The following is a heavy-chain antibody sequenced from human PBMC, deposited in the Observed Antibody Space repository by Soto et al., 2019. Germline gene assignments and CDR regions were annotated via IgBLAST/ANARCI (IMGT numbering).Heavy chain of an antibody. CDR1: GFTFSSYS. V-gene: IGHV3-48*01. CDR2: IGSGSRTI. Sequence: EVQLVESGGGLVQPGGSLRLSCAASGFTFSSYSMNWVRQAPGKGLEWVSYIGSGSRTIYYADSVKGRFTISRDNAKNSLYLQMNSLTAEDTAVYYCASTDRFDYWGQGTLVTVSS. J-gene: IGHJ4*02. CDR3: ASTDRFDY.